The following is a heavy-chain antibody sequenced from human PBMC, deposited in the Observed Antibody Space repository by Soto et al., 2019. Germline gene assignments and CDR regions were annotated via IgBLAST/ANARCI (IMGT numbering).Heavy chain of an antibody. CDR3: ASDLAAGDS. V-gene: IGHV1-46*01. Sequence: QVQLVQSGAEVKKPGASVKLSCKASGYTFIKYYIHWVRQAPGQGLEWMGIFNPTSGSTNYAQKFQGRVTLTMATSTRTVYMELSSLRLDDTAVYYCASDLAAGDSWGQGTLVTVSS. D-gene: IGHD6-13*01. CDR2: FNPTSGST. J-gene: IGHJ4*02. CDR1: GYTFIKYY.